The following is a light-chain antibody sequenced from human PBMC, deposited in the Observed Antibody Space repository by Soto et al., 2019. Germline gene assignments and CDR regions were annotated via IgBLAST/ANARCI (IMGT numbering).Light chain of an antibody. CDR3: QQYESTPPT. V-gene: IGKV4-1*01. CDR1: QSVLYSSNNKNY. J-gene: IGKJ2*01. Sequence: DIVMTQSPDSLAVSLGERATINCKSSQSVLYSSNNKNYLAWYQQRPGQPPKLLIYWVSTRESGVPDRFSGAGSGTDFTLTITTLQAEDVAVYYCQQYESTPPTFGQGTKWEIK. CDR2: WVS.